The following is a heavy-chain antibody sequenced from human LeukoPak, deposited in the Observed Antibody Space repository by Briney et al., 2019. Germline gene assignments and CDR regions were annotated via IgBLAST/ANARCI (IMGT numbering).Heavy chain of an antibody. CDR2: IYYSGST. D-gene: IGHD3-16*01. CDR3: ATYYDYVWGSPSWGLYFDY. Sequence: SETLSLTCTVSGGSISSGGYYWSWIRQHPGKGLEWIGYIYYSGSTYYNPSLKSRVTISVDTSKNQFSLKLSSVTAADTAVYYCATYYDYVWGSPSWGLYFDYWGQGTLVTVSS. J-gene: IGHJ4*02. V-gene: IGHV4-31*03. CDR1: GGSISSGGYY.